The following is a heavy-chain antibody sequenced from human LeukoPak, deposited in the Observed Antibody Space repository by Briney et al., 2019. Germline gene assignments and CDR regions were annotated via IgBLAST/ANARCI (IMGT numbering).Heavy chain of an antibody. CDR3: ARGKSYSNWFDP. J-gene: IGHJ5*02. CDR2: IYYSGST. V-gene: IGHV4-30-4*08. Sequence: SQTLSLTCTVSGGSISSRNYYWSWIRQPPGKGLEWIGYIYYSGSTYYNTSLKSRVTISVDTSKNQFSLKLSSVTAADTAVYYCARGKSYSNWFDPWGQGTLVTVSS. CDR1: GGSISSRNYY. D-gene: IGHD3-10*01.